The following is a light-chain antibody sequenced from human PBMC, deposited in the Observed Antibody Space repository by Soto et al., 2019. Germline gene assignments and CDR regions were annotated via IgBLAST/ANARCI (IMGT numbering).Light chain of an antibody. CDR2: AAS. Sequence: DIQMTQSPSSVSASVGDRVTITCRASQDISTWLAWYQQKPGEAPKLLISAASSLQTGVPSRFSGSGSATDFTLTISSLQPEDFATDFCQQANSFPPTFGQGTKVEV. CDR1: QDISTW. J-gene: IGKJ1*01. CDR3: QQANSFPPT. V-gene: IGKV1-12*01.